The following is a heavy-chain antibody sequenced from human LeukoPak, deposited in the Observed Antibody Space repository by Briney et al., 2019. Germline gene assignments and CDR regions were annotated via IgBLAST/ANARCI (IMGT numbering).Heavy chain of an antibody. CDR1: GDSIGFYY. CDR3: ARRGGSESYLFDC. J-gene: IGHJ4*02. D-gene: IGHD3-10*01. CDR2: IYYRWCT. Sequence: PSETLSLPCTVSGDSIGFYYWIWTRHPPGKGLQGIGNIYYRWCTNRNPPLSSRVPISLDTSKNQISLKLHSVTAADTAVYYCARRGGSESYLFDCWGQGTMV. V-gene: IGHV4-59*08.